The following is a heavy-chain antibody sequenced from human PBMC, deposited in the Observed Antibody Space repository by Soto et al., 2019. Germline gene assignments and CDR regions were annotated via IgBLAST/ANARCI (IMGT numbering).Heavy chain of an antibody. V-gene: IGHV4-39*07. CDR1: GGSISSSSYY. CDR2: IYYSGST. J-gene: IGHJ6*02. Sequence: PSETLSLTCTVSGGSISSSSYYWGWIRQPPGKGLEWIGSIYYSGSTYYNLSLKSRVTISVDTSKNQFSLKLSSVTAADTAVYYCARVSRDIVLVPAAIELSYYYYGMDVWGQGTTVTVSS. CDR3: ARVSRDIVLVPAAIELSYYYYGMDV. D-gene: IGHD2-2*01.